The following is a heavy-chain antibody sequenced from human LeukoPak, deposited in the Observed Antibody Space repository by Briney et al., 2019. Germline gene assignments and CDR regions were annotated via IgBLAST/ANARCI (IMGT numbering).Heavy chain of an antibody. CDR1: GFTFSSYS. Sequence: GGSLRLSCAASGFTFSSYSMNWVRQAPGKGLEWVSSISSSSSYIYYADSVKGRFTISRDNAKNSLYLQMNSLRAEDTAVDYCARPRTAAGPRHDAFDIWGQGTMVTVSS. V-gene: IGHV3-21*01. CDR2: ISSSSSYI. J-gene: IGHJ3*02. D-gene: IGHD6-13*01. CDR3: ARPRTAAGPRHDAFDI.